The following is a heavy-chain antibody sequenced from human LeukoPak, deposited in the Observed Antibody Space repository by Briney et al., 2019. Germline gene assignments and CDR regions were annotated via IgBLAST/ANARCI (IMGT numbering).Heavy chain of an antibody. V-gene: IGHV3-30-3*01. CDR2: ISDDGTNK. Sequence: GGSLRLSCAASGFTFSRYAMHWVRQAPGKGLEWVAVISDDGTNKYYADSVKGRFSISRDNSKNTLSLQMNSLRAEDTAVYYCASLDCSTTTCYRGGHDYWGQGTLVTVSS. CDR1: GFTFSRYA. J-gene: IGHJ4*02. CDR3: ASLDCSTTTCYRGGHDY. D-gene: IGHD2-2*02.